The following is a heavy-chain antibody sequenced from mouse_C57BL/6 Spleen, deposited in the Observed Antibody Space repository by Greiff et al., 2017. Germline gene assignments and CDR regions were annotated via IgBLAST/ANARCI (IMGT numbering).Heavy chain of an antibody. J-gene: IGHJ4*01. CDR2: INPNNGGT. D-gene: IGHD1-1*01. CDR3: ARHYYGSTFYAMDY. V-gene: IGHV1-18*01. CDR1: GYTFTDYN. Sequence: VQLQQSGPELVKPGASVKIPCKASGYTFTDYNMDWVKQSHGKSLEWIGDINPNNGGTIYNQKFKGKATLTVDKSSSTAYMELRSLTSEDTAVYYCARHYYGSTFYAMDYWGQGTSVTVSS.